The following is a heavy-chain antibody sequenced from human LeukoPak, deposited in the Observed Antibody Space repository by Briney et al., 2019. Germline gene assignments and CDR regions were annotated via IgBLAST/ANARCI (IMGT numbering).Heavy chain of an antibody. Sequence: PSETLSLTCTVSGVSISSGSYYWSWIRQPAGKGLEWNGRIYTSGSTNYNPSLKSRVTISVDTSKNQFSLKLSSVTAADTAVYYCASSGSYSYYYYMDVWGKGTTVTVSS. J-gene: IGHJ6*03. CDR3: ASSGSYSYYYYMDV. V-gene: IGHV4-61*02. CDR1: GVSISSGSYY. D-gene: IGHD1-26*01. CDR2: IYTSGST.